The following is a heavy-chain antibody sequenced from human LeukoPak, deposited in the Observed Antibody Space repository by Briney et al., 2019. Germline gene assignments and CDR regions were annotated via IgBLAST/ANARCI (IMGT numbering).Heavy chain of an antibody. CDR3: ARWGKGTVTTHYYYGMDV. V-gene: IGHV1-3*01. Sequence: GASVKVSCKASGYTFTSYAMHWVRQAPGQRLEWMGWINAGNGNTKYSQKFQGRVTITRDTSASTVYMELSSLRSEDTAVYYCARWGKGTVTTHYYYGMDVWGQGTTVTVSS. J-gene: IGHJ6*02. D-gene: IGHD4-17*01. CDR2: INAGNGNT. CDR1: GYTFTSYA.